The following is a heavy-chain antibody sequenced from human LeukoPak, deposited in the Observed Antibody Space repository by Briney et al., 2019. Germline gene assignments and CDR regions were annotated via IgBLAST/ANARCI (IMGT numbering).Heavy chain of an antibody. D-gene: IGHD6-13*01. CDR1: GFTVSSNY. CDR3: ARAGIAAAGAYYMDV. Sequence: GGSLRLSCAASGFTVSSNYMSWVRQAPGKGLEWVSVIYSGGSTYYADSVKGRFTISRDNSKNTLYLQMNSLRAEDTAVYYCARAGIAAAGAYYMDVWGKGTTVTVSS. CDR2: IYSGGST. V-gene: IGHV3-66*02. J-gene: IGHJ6*03.